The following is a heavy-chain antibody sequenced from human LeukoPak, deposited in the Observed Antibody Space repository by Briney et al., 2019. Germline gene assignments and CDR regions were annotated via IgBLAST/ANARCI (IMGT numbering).Heavy chain of an antibody. D-gene: IGHD2-2*01. V-gene: IGHV5-51*01. CDR2: IYPGDSDT. J-gene: IGHJ6*02. Sequence: GESLKISCKGSGYSFTSYWIGWVRQMPGKGLEWMGIIYPGDSDTRYSPSFQGQVTISADKSISTAYLQWSSLKASDTAMYYCARHSEEYQLPPDYYYCYGMDVWGQGTTVTVSS. CDR1: GYSFTSYW. CDR3: ARHSEEYQLPPDYYYCYGMDV.